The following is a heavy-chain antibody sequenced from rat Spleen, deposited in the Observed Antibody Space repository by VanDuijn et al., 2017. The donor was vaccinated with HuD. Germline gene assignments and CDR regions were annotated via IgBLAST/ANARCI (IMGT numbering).Heavy chain of an antibody. CDR1: RFTFSKYD. Sequence: EVQLVESGGGLVQPGRSMKLSCAASRFTFSKYDMAWVRQAPKRGLEWVAYISYDGGTTYYRDSVKGRFTITRDNAKSTLYLQMDSLRSEDTATYYCTTDRNGALMEVWGQGASVTVSS. V-gene: IGHV5-20*01. CDR3: TTDRNGALMEV. J-gene: IGHJ4*01. CDR2: ISYDGGTT. D-gene: IGHD1-7*01.